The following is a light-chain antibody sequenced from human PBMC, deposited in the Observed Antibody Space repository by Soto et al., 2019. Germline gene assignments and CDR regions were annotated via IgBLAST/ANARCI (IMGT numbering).Light chain of an antibody. V-gene: IGKV4-1*01. CDR2: WAS. CDR1: QSVLSSSKNRNF. CDR3: QQYYDTPLT. Sequence: DIVMSQSPDSLAVSLGERATINCKSSQSVLSSSKNRNFLSWYQCKPGQPPKLLIYWASTRESGVPDRFSGSGSGTDFTLTISSLQAEDVAVYYCQQYYDTPLTFGGGTKVEIK. J-gene: IGKJ4*01.